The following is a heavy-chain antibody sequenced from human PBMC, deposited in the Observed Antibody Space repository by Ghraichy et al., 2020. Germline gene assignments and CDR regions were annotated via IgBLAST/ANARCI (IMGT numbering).Heavy chain of an antibody. CDR3: ARARVVAANGGNWFDP. V-gene: IGHV4-34*01. Sequence: SETLSLTCAVYGGSFSGYYWSWIRQPPGKGLEWIGEINHSGSTNYNPSLKSRVTISVDTSKNQFSLKLSSVTAADTAVYYCARARVVAANGGNWFDPWGQGTLVTVSS. CDR1: GGSFSGYY. D-gene: IGHD2-15*01. J-gene: IGHJ5*02. CDR2: INHSGST.